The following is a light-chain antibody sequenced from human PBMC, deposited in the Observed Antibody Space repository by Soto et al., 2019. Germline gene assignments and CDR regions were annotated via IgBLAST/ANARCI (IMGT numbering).Light chain of an antibody. J-gene: IGKJ1*01. CDR3: QQSNRYPWT. CDR1: QSISSW. V-gene: IGKV1-5*03. CDR2: KAS. Sequence: DIQMTQSPSTLSASVGDRVTITCRASQSISSWLAWYQQKPGKAPKLLIYKASSLESGVPSRFSGSGSGTEFTLTISSLQPDDFATYYCQQSNRYPWTFGQGTKVEIK.